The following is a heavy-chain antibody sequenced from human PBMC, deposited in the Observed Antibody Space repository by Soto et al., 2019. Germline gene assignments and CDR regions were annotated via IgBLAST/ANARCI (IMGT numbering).Heavy chain of an antibody. CDR3: SRGEDAFFYYGLDV. V-gene: IGHV4-59*01. J-gene: IGHJ6*02. CDR1: GGSMTSSY. Sequence: PSETLSHTCTVSGGSMTSSYWSWIRRPPGKGLEWIAYIYDTGISGYTPSTSYNPSLKSRVTMSVDTSKSQFSLKLTSVTAADTAVYYCSRGEDAFFYYGLDVCGQGITVPVSS. CDR2: IYDTGISGYTPST.